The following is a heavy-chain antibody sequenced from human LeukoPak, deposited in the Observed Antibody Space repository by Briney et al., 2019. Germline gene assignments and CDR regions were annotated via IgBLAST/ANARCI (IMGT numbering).Heavy chain of an antibody. Sequence: GGSLRLSCAASGFTFSSYAMSWVRQAPGKGLEWVSAISGSGGSTYYADSVKGRFTISRDNSKNTLYLQMNSLRAEDTAVYYCAKDLLGYGDYGSYYYYMDVWGKGTTVTVSS. CDR1: GFTFSSYA. D-gene: IGHD4-17*01. V-gene: IGHV3-23*01. CDR2: ISGSGGST. J-gene: IGHJ6*03. CDR3: AKDLLGYGDYGSYYYYMDV.